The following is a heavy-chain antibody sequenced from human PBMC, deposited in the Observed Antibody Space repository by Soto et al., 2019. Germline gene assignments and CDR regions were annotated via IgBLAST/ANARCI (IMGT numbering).Heavy chain of an antibody. Sequence: QVQLVQSGAEVKKPGSSVKVSCKASGGTFSSYAISWVRQAPEQGLEWMGGIIPIFGTANYAQKFQGRVTITADESTSTAYMELSSLRSEDTAVYYCAREGSSWSNGWFDPWGQGTLVTVSS. J-gene: IGHJ5*02. V-gene: IGHV1-69*01. CDR2: IIPIFGTA. D-gene: IGHD6-13*01. CDR3: AREGSSWSNGWFDP. CDR1: GGTFSSYA.